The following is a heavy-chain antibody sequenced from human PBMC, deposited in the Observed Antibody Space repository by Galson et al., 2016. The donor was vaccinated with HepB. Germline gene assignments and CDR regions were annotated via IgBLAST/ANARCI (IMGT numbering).Heavy chain of an antibody. Sequence: PALVKPTQTLTLTCIFSGFSLSTTGVGVGWMRQPPGKTLEWLAHIYWDGDARYSPSLKSRLTITKDTSKNRVVLTMTNMDPVDTATYYCVHIVHSGSYYYFAYWGQGTLVTVSS. V-gene: IGHV2-5*02. J-gene: IGHJ4*02. D-gene: IGHD1-26*01. CDR1: GFSLSTTGVG. CDR3: VHIVHSGSYYYFAY. CDR2: IYWDGDA.